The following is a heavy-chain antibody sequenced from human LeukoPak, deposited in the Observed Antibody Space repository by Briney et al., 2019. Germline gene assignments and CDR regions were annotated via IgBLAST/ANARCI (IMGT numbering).Heavy chain of an antibody. Sequence: GASAKVSCKAYGGTFSSYAISWVRNPPGQGLEWMKKLIPIFVTANYAQKFKGRVTITTDESTSTAYMELSSLRSEDTAVYYCARLNYDSSGYYRDYWGQGTLVTVSS. CDR2: LIPIFVTA. V-gene: IGHV1-69*05. CDR1: GGTFSSYA. CDR3: ARLNYDSSGYYRDY. J-gene: IGHJ4*02. D-gene: IGHD3-22*01.